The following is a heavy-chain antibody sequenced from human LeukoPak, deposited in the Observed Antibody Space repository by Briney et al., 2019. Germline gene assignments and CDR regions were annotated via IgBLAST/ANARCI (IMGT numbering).Heavy chain of an antibody. D-gene: IGHD6-19*01. J-gene: IGHJ4*02. CDR3: AKAEGKNPTGGRWLD. CDR1: GFTFSTYW. CDR2: ISSDESST. Sequence: GGSLRLSCVASGFTFSTYWMHWVRQTPGKGLVWVSRISSDESSTKYADSVKGRFTISRDNAKNTLYLQMNSLRAEDTAIYYCAKAEGKNPTGGRWLDWGQGTLVTVSS. V-gene: IGHV3-74*01.